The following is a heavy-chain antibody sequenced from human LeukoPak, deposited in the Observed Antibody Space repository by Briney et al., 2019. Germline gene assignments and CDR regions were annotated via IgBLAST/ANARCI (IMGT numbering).Heavy chain of an antibody. J-gene: IGHJ3*02. CDR2: VYYTGSA. CDR1: GGSISSYY. D-gene: IGHD6-13*01. Sequence: SETLSLTSTVSGGSISSYYWSWIRQPPGKGLEWIAYVYYTGSANYNPSLKSRVTISVDTSKKQFSLNLTSVTAADTAVYYCARPRIAATFDGFDIWGQGTMVTVSS. V-gene: IGHV4-59*08. CDR3: ARPRIAATFDGFDI.